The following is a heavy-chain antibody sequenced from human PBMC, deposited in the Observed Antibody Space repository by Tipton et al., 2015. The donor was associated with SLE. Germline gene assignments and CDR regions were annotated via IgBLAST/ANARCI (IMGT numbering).Heavy chain of an antibody. V-gene: IGHV4-39*07. CDR1: GGSISSYY. D-gene: IGHD3-3*01. J-gene: IGHJ4*02. CDR2: IYYSGST. Sequence: TLSLTCTVSGGSISSYYWGLIRQPPGKGLEWIGSIYYSGSTYYNPSLKSRVTISVDTSKNQFSLKLSSVTAADTAVYYCARDATIFGVVTFFDYWGQGTLVTVSS. CDR3: ARDATIFGVVTFFDY.